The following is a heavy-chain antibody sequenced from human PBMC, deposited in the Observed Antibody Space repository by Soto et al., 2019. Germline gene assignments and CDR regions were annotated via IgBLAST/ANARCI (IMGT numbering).Heavy chain of an antibody. CDR3: TKNSAYALDY. V-gene: IGHV4-4*02. D-gene: IGHD5-12*01. Sequence: SETLSLTCDFSCGSITNNNWWSWVRQPPGEGLEWIGEMHHIGSTNYNPSLKSRVTMSVDTSKNQFFLKLNSVTAADTAVYYCTKNSAYALDYWGQGTLVTVSS. CDR1: CGSITNNNW. CDR2: MHHIGST. J-gene: IGHJ4*02.